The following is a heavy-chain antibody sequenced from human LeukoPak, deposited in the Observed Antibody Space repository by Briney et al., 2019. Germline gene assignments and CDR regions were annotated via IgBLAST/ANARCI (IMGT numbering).Heavy chain of an antibody. J-gene: IGHJ3*02. Sequence: SETLSLTCTVSGGSISSYYWSWIRQPPGKGLEWIGYIYYSGSTNYNPSLKSRVTISVDTSKNQFSLKLSSVTAADTAVYYCARSPSAYRLYYDSSGGAFDIWGQGTMVTVSS. CDR2: IYYSGST. CDR1: GGSISSYY. CDR3: ARSPSAYRLYYDSSGGAFDI. D-gene: IGHD3-22*01. V-gene: IGHV4-59*08.